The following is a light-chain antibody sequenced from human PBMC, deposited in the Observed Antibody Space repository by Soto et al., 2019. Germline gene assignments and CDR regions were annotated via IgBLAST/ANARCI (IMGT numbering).Light chain of an antibody. CDR1: QSVSSY. CDR3: QQRSNWPPLT. CDR2: DAS. V-gene: IGKV3-11*01. J-gene: IGKJ5*01. Sequence: EIVLTQSPATLSLSPGERATLSCRASQSVSSYLAWYQQQPGQAPRLLIYDASNRATGIPARFSGSGAGTSVTLTISSLEPEDFAVYYCQQRSNWPPLTFGHGTRLEIK.